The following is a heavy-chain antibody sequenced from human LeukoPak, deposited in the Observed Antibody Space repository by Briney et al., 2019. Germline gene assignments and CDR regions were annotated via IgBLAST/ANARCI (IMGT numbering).Heavy chain of an antibody. V-gene: IGHV3-23*01. Sequence: PGGSLRLSCAASGFTFSIYAMSWVRQAPGKGLEWVSANSGSGGSTYYADSVKGRFTISRDNSKNTLYLQMNSLRAEDTAVYYCAKDSVDTAMVPTNYYYYYYMDVWGKGTTVTVSS. CDR2: NSGSGGST. CDR3: AKDSVDTAMVPTNYYYYYYMDV. J-gene: IGHJ6*03. D-gene: IGHD5-18*01. CDR1: GFTFSIYA.